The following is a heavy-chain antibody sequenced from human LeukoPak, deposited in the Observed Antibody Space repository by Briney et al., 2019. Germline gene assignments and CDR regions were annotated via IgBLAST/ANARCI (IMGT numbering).Heavy chain of an antibody. V-gene: IGHV3-53*01. J-gene: IGHJ6*02. Sequence: GGSLRLSCAASGITVSSNYMSWVRQAPGKGLEWVSVIYGGDNTYYAGSVKGRFITSRDKSKNTLYLQMNSLRAEDTAVYCCAKNYYGMDVWGQGTTVIVS. CDR1: GITVSSNY. CDR3: AKNYYGMDV. CDR2: IYGGDNT.